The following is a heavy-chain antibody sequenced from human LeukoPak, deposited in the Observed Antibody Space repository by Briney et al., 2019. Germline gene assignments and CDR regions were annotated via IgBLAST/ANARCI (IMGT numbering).Heavy chain of an antibody. Sequence: KPSETLSLTCAVYGGSFSGYYWSWIRQPPGKGLEWIGEINHSGSTNYNPSLKSRVTISVDTSKNQFSLKLSSVTAADTAVYYCARSGSSWNGELDYWGQGTLVTVSS. J-gene: IGHJ4*02. CDR1: GGSFSGYY. V-gene: IGHV4-34*01. D-gene: IGHD6-13*01. CDR3: ARSGSSWNGELDY. CDR2: INHSGST.